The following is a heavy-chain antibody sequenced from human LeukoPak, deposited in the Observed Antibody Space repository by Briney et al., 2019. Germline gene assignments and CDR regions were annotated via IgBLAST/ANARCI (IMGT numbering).Heavy chain of an antibody. J-gene: IGHJ6*02. CDR2: IYYSGST. D-gene: IGHD3-10*01. V-gene: IGHV4-39*02. CDR3: ARDRPITMVRGGGYYGMDV. CDR1: GGSISSSSYY. Sequence: PSETLSLTCTVSGGSISSSSYYWGWIRQPPGKGLEWIGSIYYSGSTYYNPSLKSRVTISVDTSKNQFSLKLSSVTAADTAVYYCARDRPITMVRGGGYYGMDVWGQGTTVTVSS.